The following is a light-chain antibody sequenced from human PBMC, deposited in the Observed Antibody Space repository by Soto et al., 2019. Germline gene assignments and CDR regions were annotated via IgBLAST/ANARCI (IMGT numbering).Light chain of an antibody. V-gene: IGKV1-5*01. CDR2: DAS. J-gene: IGKJ3*01. CDR3: QQYNSYSPEFT. CDR1: QSISSW. Sequence: DIQMTQSPSTLSASVGDRVTITCRASQSISSWLAWYQQKPGKAPKLLIYDASSLESGVPSRFSGSGSGTEFTLTISSLQPDDLATYYCQQYNSYSPEFTFGPGTKVDIK.